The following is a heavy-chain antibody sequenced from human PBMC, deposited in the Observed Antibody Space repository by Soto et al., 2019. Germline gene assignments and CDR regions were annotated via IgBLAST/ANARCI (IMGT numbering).Heavy chain of an antibody. CDR1: GGTFSTYA. V-gene: IGHV1-69*12. Sequence: QVQLVQSGAEVKKPGSSVKVSCKASGGTFSTYAISWVRQAPGQGLEWMGGIIPIFGTADYAQKFQGRVTFTAAESTSTAYMALSSLRSEDTAVYYCARNYYGSGSYYIDYWGQGTLVTVSS. D-gene: IGHD3-10*01. CDR2: IIPIFGTA. J-gene: IGHJ4*02. CDR3: ARNYYGSGSYYIDY.